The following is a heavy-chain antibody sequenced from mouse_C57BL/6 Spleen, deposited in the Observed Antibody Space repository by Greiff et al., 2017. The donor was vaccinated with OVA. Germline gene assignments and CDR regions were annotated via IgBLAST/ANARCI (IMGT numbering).Heavy chain of an antibody. CDR2: ISSGGSYT. CDR1: GFTFSSYG. D-gene: IGHD3-2*02. CDR3: ARDDSSGYTRFAY. J-gene: IGHJ3*01. Sequence: EVKLVESGGDLVKPGASLKLSCAASGFTFSSYGMPWVRQTPDKSLEWVATISSGGSYTYYPDSVKGRFTLSRDNAKNTLYLQMSSLKSEDKARYYCARDDSSGYTRFAYWGQGTLVTVSA. V-gene: IGHV5-6*01.